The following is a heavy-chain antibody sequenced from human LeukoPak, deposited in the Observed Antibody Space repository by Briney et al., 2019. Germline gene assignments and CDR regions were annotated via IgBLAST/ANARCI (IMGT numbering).Heavy chain of an antibody. D-gene: IGHD3-22*01. CDR3: AKSSAWYFYYFDSRGYPDY. V-gene: IGHV3-23*01. Sequence: GGSLRLSCAASGFTFSTYAMSWVRQAPGKGLEWVSAISGSGVSTNYADSVKGRFTISRDNSKNTLYLQMNTLRAEDTAVYYCAKSSAWYFYYFDSRGYPDYWGQGALVTVSS. CDR1: GFTFSTYA. CDR2: ISGSGVST. J-gene: IGHJ4*02.